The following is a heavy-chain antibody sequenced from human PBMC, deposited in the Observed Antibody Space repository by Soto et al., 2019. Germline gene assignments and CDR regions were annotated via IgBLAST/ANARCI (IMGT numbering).Heavy chain of an antibody. D-gene: IGHD1-1*01. CDR3: ARDTWNTAGSGLIPVSKPDAFDI. CDR1: GGTFSSYA. CDR2: IIPIFGTA. Sequence: QVQLVQSGAEVKKPGSSVKVSCKASGGTFSSYAISWVRQAPGQGLEWMGGIIPIFGTANYAQNFQGRVTIPADESTSTAYMELRSLRSEATAVYYCARDTWNTAGSGLIPVSKPDAFDIWGQGTMVTVSS. J-gene: IGHJ3*02. V-gene: IGHV1-69*01.